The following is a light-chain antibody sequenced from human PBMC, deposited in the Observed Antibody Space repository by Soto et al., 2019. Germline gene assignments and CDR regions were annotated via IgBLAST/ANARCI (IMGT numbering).Light chain of an antibody. CDR3: QQYSNWPPMYT. Sequence: EILMTQSPVTLSVSPGEGATLSCRASQSISSNLAWYQQRPGQAPRLLIYGASVRATGVPARFSGSGSGTDFTLTITSLQSEDFAVYYCQQYSNWPPMYTFGQGTRLEIK. CDR2: GAS. CDR1: QSISSN. J-gene: IGKJ5*01. V-gene: IGKV3-15*01.